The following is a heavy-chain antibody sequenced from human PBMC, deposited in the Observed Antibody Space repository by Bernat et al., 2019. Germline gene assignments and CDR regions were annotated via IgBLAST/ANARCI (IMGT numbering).Heavy chain of an antibody. J-gene: IGHJ4*02. CDR1: GFTFSSYA. Sequence: QVQVVESGGGVVQPGRSLRLSCAASGFTFSSYAMHWVRQAPGKGLEWVGVISHDGTKKYYTDSVKGRFTHSRDNSNKTVYLQMNTLRAEDTAVYYCARDPRRGFTNHWFPLFFDHWRLGALVTVSS. CDR3: ARDPRRGFTNHWFPLFFDH. CDR2: ISHDGTKK. V-gene: IGHV3-30*10. D-gene: IGHD3-9*01.